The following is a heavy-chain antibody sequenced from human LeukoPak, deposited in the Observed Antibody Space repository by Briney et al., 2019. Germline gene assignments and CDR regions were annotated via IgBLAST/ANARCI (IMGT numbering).Heavy chain of an antibody. CDR3: ARGVTMIVVVIHDWYFDL. J-gene: IGHJ2*01. CDR2: IYYSRST. V-gene: IGHV4-39*01. D-gene: IGHD3-22*01. Sequence: KPSETLSLTCTVSGGSISSSSYYWGWIRQPPGKGLEWIGSIYYSRSTYYNPSLKSRVTISVDTSKNQFSLKLSSLTAADTAVYYCARGVTMIVVVIHDWYFDLWGRGTLFTVSS. CDR1: GGSISSSSYY.